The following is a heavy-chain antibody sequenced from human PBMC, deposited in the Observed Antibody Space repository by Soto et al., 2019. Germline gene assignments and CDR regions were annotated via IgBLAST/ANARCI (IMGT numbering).Heavy chain of an antibody. CDR1: GYTFTGYY. J-gene: IGHJ6*02. CDR2: INPNSGGT. CDR3: ARDRQVWDRSSGSYYSADYYYYGMDV. V-gene: IGHV1-2*04. Sequence: ASVKVSCKASGYTFTGYYMHWVRQAPGQGLEWMGWINPNSGGTNYAQKFQGWVTMTRDTSISTAYMELSRLRSDDTAVYYCARDRQVWDRSSGSYYSADYYYYGMDVWGQGTTVTVSS. D-gene: IGHD3-10*01.